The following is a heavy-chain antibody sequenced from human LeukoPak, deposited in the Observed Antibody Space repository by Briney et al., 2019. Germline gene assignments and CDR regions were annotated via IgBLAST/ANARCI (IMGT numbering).Heavy chain of an antibody. Sequence: GGSLRLSCAASGFTSSSNWMHWVRQAPGKGLVWVSRISPDGSSTSYADSVKGRFTISRDNAKNTLYLQMNSLGAEDTAVYYCAKDGGSYYVPQHWGQGTLVTVSS. V-gene: IGHV3-74*01. J-gene: IGHJ1*01. CDR3: AKDGGSYYVPQH. CDR1: GFTSSSNW. D-gene: IGHD1-26*01. CDR2: ISPDGSST.